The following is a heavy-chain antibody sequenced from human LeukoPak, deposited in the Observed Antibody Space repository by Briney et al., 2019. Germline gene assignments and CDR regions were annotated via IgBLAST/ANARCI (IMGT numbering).Heavy chain of an antibody. V-gene: IGHV3-66*01. Sequence: GGSLRLSCVGSGFTVSSSYMSWVRQAPGKGLEWVSVLYSGGSTYYADSVKGRFTISRDDSKNTLYLQMNSLRGEDAAVFYCARATMLGYYYGLDVWGQGTTVTVSS. CDR1: GFTVSSSY. J-gene: IGHJ6*02. CDR2: LYSGGST. D-gene: IGHD3-10*02. CDR3: ARATMLGYYYGLDV.